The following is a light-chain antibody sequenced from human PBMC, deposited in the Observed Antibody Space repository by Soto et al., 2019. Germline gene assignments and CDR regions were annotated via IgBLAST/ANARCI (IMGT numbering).Light chain of an antibody. CDR1: QSLTSSD. J-gene: IGKJ2*01. V-gene: IGKV3-20*01. CDR3: QQYESSPASYT. Sequence: EIVLTQSPGTLSLSPGERATLSCRASQSLTSSDLAWYQQKPGQAPRLLIYGASSRATGIPDRFSGSGSGTDFTLTISRLEPVDFAVYYCQQYESSPASYTLGQGTKLEIK. CDR2: GAS.